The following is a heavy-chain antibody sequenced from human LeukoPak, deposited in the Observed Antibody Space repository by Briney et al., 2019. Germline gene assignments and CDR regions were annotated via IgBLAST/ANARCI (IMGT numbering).Heavy chain of an antibody. D-gene: IGHD3-22*01. V-gene: IGHV4-34*01. CDR1: GGSFSGYY. Sequence: SETLSLTCAVYGGSFSGYYWSWIRQPPGKGLEWIWGINHSGSTNYNPSLKSRVTISVDTSKNQFSLKLSSVTAADTAVYYCARGRWYYDSRGYYFDYWGQGTLVTVSS. CDR2: INHSGST. J-gene: IGHJ4*02. CDR3: ARGRWYYDSRGYYFDY.